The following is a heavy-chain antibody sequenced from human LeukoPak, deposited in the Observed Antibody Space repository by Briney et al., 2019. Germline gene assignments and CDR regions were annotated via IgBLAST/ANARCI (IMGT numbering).Heavy chain of an antibody. CDR3: AASAFSSSWRS. J-gene: IGHJ5*02. Sequence: GGSLRLSCTASGLSFSSYNMNWVRQAPGKGPEWVAYITANNTTKYYADPVKGRFTISRDNAKKSLFLQMNSLRAEDTAVYCAAASAFSSSWRSWGQGTVVTVSS. D-gene: IGHD6-13*01. CDR1: GLSFSSYN. CDR2: ITANNTTK. V-gene: IGHV3-48*01.